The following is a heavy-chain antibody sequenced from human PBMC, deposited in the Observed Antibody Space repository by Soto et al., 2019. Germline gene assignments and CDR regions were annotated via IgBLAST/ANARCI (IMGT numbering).Heavy chain of an antibody. D-gene: IGHD3-3*01. CDR3: AKVKADSSAAAYLEC. CDR2: IRSQSDGGSG. V-gene: IGHV3-15*07. Sequence: PGGSLRLSCAASGFTFSNAWINWVRQPPGRGLEWVGRIRSQSDGGSGDYAAPVKGRFAVSRDDSKATVYLQMNTLKTEDTAVYYCAKVKADSSAAAYLECWGQGTVVTVSS. J-gene: IGHJ4*02. CDR1: GFTFSNAW.